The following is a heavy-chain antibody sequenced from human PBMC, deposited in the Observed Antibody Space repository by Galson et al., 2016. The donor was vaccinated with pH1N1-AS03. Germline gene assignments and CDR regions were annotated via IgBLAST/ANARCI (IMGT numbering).Heavy chain of an antibody. V-gene: IGHV1-8*03. CDR2: MNPDSGNT. J-gene: IGHJ5*02. D-gene: IGHD2-15*01. CDR1: GYTFTTYD. Sequence: SVKVSCKASGYTFTTYDINWVRQAPGQGLEWMGWMNPDSGNTGYAPSFQGRVTITRDTSISTAHIELSSLRSEDTAVYYCARGVVDCSGPACSGTLRFDPWGQGTLVTVSS. CDR3: ARGVVDCSGPACSGTLRFDP.